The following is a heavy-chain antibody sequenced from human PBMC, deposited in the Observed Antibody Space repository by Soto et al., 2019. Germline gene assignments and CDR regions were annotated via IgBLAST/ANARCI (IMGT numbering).Heavy chain of an antibody. J-gene: IGHJ5*02. Sequence: SETLSLTCTVSGGSISSYYWSWIRQPPGKGLEWIGYIYYSGSTNYNPSLKSRVTISVDTSKNQFSLKLSSVTAADTAVYYCARARLLWFGEPQGSFDPWGQGTLVTVSS. CDR2: IYYSGST. V-gene: IGHV4-59*01. CDR1: GGSISSYY. D-gene: IGHD3-10*01. CDR3: ARARLLWFGEPQGSFDP.